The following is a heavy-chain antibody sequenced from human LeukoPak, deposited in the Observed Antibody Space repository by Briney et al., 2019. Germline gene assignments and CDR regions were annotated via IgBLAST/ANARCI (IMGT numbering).Heavy chain of an antibody. D-gene: IGHD1-26*01. Sequence: SETLSLTCAVYGGSFSGYYWSWIRQPPGKGLEWIGLINYSGSANYNPSLTSRVTISVDTSKKQFSLKLRSVTTADTAVYFCAGDSVGFDSWGQGTLVTVSS. J-gene: IGHJ4*02. V-gene: IGHV4-59*01. CDR2: INYSGSA. CDR3: AGDSVGFDS. CDR1: GGSFSGYY.